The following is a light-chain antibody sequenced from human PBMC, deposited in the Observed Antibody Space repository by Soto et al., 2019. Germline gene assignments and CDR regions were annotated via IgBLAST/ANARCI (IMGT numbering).Light chain of an antibody. CDR1: RSDVGGYNY. CDR2: EVS. Sequence: QSVLTQPASVSGSPGQSITVSCTGTRSDVGGYNYVSWYQQHPGKAPKLIIYEVSNRPSGVSYRFSGSKSGNTASLTISGLQAEDEADYYCSSYTSSNTLHYVFGSGTNVTVL. V-gene: IGLV2-14*01. J-gene: IGLJ1*01. CDR3: SSYTSSNTLHYV.